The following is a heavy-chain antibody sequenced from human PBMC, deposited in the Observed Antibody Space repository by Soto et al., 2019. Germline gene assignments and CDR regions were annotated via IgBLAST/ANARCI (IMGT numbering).Heavy chain of an antibody. D-gene: IGHD1-20*01. J-gene: IGHJ4*02. Sequence: RRLSCAASGFTFSSYTMSWVRQAPGKGLEWVSAISGSGGSTYYADSVKGRFTISRDNSKNTLYLQMNSLRAEDTAVYYCAKDTYNWNDVDFDYWGQGTLVTVSS. CDR3: AKDTYNWNDVDFDY. CDR1: GFTFSSYT. V-gene: IGHV3-23*01. CDR2: ISGSGGST.